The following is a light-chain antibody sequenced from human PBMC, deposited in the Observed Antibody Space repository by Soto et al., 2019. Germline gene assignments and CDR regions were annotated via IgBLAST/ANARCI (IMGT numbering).Light chain of an antibody. V-gene: IGLV2-14*01. CDR1: SSDVGTHDY. CDR3: SSYTRDTALV. Sequence: QSVLTQPASVSGSPGQSITISCTGTSSDVGTHDYVSWYQQRPGKAPKLMIYEVANRPSGVSNRFSGSKSGSTASLTISGLQAEDEADYYCSSYTRDTALVFGPGTKVTVL. CDR2: EVA. J-gene: IGLJ1*01.